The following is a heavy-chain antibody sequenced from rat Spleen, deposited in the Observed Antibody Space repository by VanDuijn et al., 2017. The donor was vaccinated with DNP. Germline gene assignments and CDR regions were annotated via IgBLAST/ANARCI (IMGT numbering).Heavy chain of an antibody. V-gene: IGHV5S23*01. J-gene: IGHJ2*01. CDR1: GFTFSDYA. Sequence: EVQLVESGGGLVQPGNSLKLSCAASGFTFSDYAMAWVRQSPKKGLEWVATISARGGSTYYRDSVKGRFTVSRDNAKSDLFLQMDSLRSEDTATYYCSNYITGIVFEKWGQGVMVTVSS. D-gene: IGHD1-2*01. CDR3: SNYITGIVFEK. CDR2: ISARGGST.